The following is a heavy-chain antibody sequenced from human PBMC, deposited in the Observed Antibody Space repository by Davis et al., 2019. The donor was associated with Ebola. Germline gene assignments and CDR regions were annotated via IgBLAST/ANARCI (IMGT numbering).Heavy chain of an antibody. J-gene: IGHJ4*02. CDR3: ARSFGVVTHFDY. CDR2: IDWNDDE. D-gene: IGHD3-3*01. Sequence: SGPTLVKPTQTLTLTCTVSGFSLSTSAMCVGWIRQPPGKALEWLALIDWNDDEYYSTSLKTRLTISKDTSKNQVVLTMTNMDPVDTVTYYCARSFGVVTHFDYGGQGTLVTVSS. CDR1: GFSLSTSAMC. V-gene: IGHV2-70*01.